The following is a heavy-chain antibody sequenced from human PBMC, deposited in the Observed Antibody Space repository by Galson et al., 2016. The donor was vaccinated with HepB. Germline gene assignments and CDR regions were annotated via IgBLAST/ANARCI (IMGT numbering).Heavy chain of an antibody. Sequence: SVKVSCKAAGYSVTSYYMHWVRQAPGHGLECMGVLFPDGSTPSYAQKFQGRVTVTRHTSTNTVYMEVYGLIFEDSAILYCSREPPRTGSKDYWGQGTLVTVSS. CDR2: LFPDGSTP. V-gene: IGHV1-46*01. CDR3: SREPPRTGSKDY. CDR1: GYSVTSYY. J-gene: IGHJ4*02. D-gene: IGHD2-8*02.